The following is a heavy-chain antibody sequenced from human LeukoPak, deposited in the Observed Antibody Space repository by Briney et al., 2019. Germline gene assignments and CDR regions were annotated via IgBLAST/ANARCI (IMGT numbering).Heavy chain of an antibody. Sequence: SETLSLTCTVSGGSISSYCWSWIRQPAGKGLEWIGRIYTSGSTNYNPSLKSRVTMSVDTSKNQFSLKLSSVTAADTAVYYCARDLYSYGYNWYFDLWGRGTLVTVSS. CDR2: IYTSGST. CDR1: GGSISSYC. V-gene: IGHV4-4*07. J-gene: IGHJ2*01. CDR3: ARDLYSYGYNWYFDL. D-gene: IGHD5-18*01.